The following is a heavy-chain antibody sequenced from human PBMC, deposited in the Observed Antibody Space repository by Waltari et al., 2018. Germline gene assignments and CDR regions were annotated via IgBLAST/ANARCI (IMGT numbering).Heavy chain of an antibody. J-gene: IGHJ4*02. V-gene: IGHV3-48*03. D-gene: IGHD2-21*01. CDR1: EFIFSNYE. CDR2: ISSRGTTI. CDR3: ARERNTFIPFDY. Sequence: EVQLVQSGGGLVQPGGSLRLSCAASEFIFSNYEMHWIRQAPGKGLEWVSDISSRGTTIYYADSVKGRFTISRDNAKKSLYLQMKGLRAEDTAVYYCARERNTFIPFDYWGQGALVTVSS.